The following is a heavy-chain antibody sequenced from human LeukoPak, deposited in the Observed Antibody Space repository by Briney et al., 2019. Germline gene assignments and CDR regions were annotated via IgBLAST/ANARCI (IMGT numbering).Heavy chain of an antibody. CDR1: GFTFSNAS. J-gene: IGHJ4*02. V-gene: IGHV3-15*01. Sequence: PGGSLRLSCAASGFTFSNASMNWVRQAPGKGLEWVCRIKRKTDGGKTDYAASMKGRFNISRDDSKHTMYLQMNSLNSEDTAVYYCTTDMVRGVITLDYWGKGTLVTVCS. CDR2: IKRKTDGGKT. D-gene: IGHD3-10*01. CDR3: TTDMVRGVITLDY.